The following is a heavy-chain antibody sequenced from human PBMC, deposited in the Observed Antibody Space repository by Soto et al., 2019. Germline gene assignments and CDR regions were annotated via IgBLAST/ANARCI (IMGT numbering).Heavy chain of an antibody. CDR1: GGTFSSYT. J-gene: IGHJ3*02. CDR2: IIPILGIA. V-gene: IGHV1-69*04. D-gene: IGHD3-9*01. CDR3: AREHYDILTGYYNLGAFDI. Sequence: SVKVSCKASGGTFSSYTISWVRQAPGQGLEWMGRIIPILGIANYAQKFQGRVTITADKSTSTAYMELSSLRSEDTAVYYCAREHYDILTGYYNLGAFDIWGQGTMVTVSS.